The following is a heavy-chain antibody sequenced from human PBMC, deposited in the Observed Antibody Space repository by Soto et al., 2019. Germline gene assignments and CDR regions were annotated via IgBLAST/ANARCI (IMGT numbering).Heavy chain of an antibody. D-gene: IGHD6-19*01. CDR3: AKDAVAGTDY. Sequence: ESGGGVVQPGRSLRLSCAASGFTFRSYGMHWVRQAPGKGLEWVAVISYDGSNKYYADSVKGRFTISRDNSKNTLYLQMNSLRAEDTAVYYCAKDAVAGTDYWGQGTLVTVSS. V-gene: IGHV3-30*18. J-gene: IGHJ4*02. CDR1: GFTFRSYG. CDR2: ISYDGSNK.